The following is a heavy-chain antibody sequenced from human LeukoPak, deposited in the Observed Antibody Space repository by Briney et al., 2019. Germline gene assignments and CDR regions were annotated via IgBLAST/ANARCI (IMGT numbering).Heavy chain of an antibody. V-gene: IGHV3-11*01. Sequence: PGGSLRLSCAASGFTFSDYYMSWIRQAPGKGLEWVSYISSSGSTIYYADSVKGRFTISRDNAKSSLYLQMNSLRAEDTAVYYCARVWELWTVFDYWGQGTLVTVSS. J-gene: IGHJ4*02. CDR3: ARVWELWTVFDY. D-gene: IGHD1-26*01. CDR1: GFTFSDYY. CDR2: ISSSGSTI.